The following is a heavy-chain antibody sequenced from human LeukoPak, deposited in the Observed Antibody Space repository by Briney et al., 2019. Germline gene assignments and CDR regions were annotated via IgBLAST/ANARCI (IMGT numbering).Heavy chain of an antibody. CDR2: ISSSSSTI. CDR1: GFTFSSYT. V-gene: IGHV3-48*01. Sequence: QSGGSLRLSCAASGFTFSSYTMNWVRQAPGKGLEWVSYISSSSSTIYYADSVKGRFTISRDNAKNSLYLQMNSLRAEDTAVYYCASGTRYCSSTSCYYMDVWGKGTTVTVSS. J-gene: IGHJ6*03. CDR3: ASGTRYCSSTSCYYMDV. D-gene: IGHD2-2*01.